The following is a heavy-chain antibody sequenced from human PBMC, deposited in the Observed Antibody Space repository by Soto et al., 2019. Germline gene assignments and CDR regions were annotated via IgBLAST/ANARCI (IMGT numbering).Heavy chain of an antibody. CDR1: GGSISGGVYY. V-gene: IGHV4-31*02. D-gene: IGHD7-27*01. CDR3: ARGGDLHDAFDI. Sequence: PSETLSRTWTVSGGSISGGVYYWIGIRQHPGKGLEWIGYIYYSGITYYHPSLKSRVTISVDTSKNQFSLKLSSVTAADTAVYYCARGGDLHDAFDIWGQGTMVTVSS. J-gene: IGHJ3*02. CDR2: IYYSGIT.